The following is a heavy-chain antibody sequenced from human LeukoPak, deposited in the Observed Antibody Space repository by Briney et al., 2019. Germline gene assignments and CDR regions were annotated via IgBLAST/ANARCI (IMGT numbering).Heavy chain of an antibody. D-gene: IGHD2-2*01. Sequence: ASVKVSCKASGYTFTSYGISSGRQAPGQRLRGMGWISAYNGNTNYTQKLHGRVLMTTDTSTSTAYMELRSLRSDDTAVSYCARDRGDIVVVPAATQPFGYGMDVWGQGTTVTVSS. CDR1: GYTFTSYG. CDR3: ARDRGDIVVVPAATQPFGYGMDV. V-gene: IGHV1-18*01. CDR2: ISAYNGNT. J-gene: IGHJ6*02.